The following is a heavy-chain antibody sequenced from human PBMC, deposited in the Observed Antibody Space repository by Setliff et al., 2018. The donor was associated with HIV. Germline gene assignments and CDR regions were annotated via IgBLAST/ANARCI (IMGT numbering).Heavy chain of an antibody. CDR2: IYYSGST. CDR3: ARTRSGTYYGEINWFDP. D-gene: IGHD3-10*01. Sequence: SETLSLTCTVSGGSISSYYWSWIRQPPGKGLEWIGYIYYSGSTNYNPPLQSRVTVSVDMSKNQFSLELSSVTAADTAVYYCARTRSGTYYGEINWFDPWGQGILVTVSS. V-gene: IGHV4-59*08. J-gene: IGHJ5*02. CDR1: GGSISSYY.